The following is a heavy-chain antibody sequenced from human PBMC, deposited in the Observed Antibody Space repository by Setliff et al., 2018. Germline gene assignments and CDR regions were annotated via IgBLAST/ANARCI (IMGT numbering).Heavy chain of an antibody. CDR2: TFHLSTWNH. CDR3: ARDNRARHYMEV. D-gene: IGHD3-10*01. J-gene: IGHJ6*03. V-gene: IGHV6-1*01. Sequence: SETLSLTCAISGDSVSTNGVAWNWIRQSPSRGLEWLGRTFHLSTWNHQYALSVKNRITINPDTSKNQFSLQLKYVIPDDTAVYYCARDNRARHYMEVWGKGTTVTVSS. CDR1: GDSVSTNGVA.